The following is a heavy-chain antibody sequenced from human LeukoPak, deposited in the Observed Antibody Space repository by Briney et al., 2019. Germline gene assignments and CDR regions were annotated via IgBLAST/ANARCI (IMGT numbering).Heavy chain of an antibody. J-gene: IGHJ4*02. CDR2: IYYSGST. Sequence: SETLSLTCAVSGGSISTYYWSWIRQPPGKGLEWIGYIYYSGSTNHNPSLKSRVTLSVDTSKNQFSLRLSSVTAADTAVYYCARGGSHFDYWGQGTLVTVSS. CDR3: ARGGSHFDY. CDR1: GGSISTYY. D-gene: IGHD1-26*01. V-gene: IGHV4-59*12.